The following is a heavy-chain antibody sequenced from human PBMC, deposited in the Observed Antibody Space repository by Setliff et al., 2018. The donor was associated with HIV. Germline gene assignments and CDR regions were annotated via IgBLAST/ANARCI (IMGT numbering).Heavy chain of an antibody. CDR1: GSTFSSYW. J-gene: IGHJ4*02. D-gene: IGHD5-18*01. Sequence: HPGGSLRLSCEASGSTFSSYWMNWVRQAPGKGLVWVSRISNDGSTKTYADSVKGRFTIYRDDAKNTLYLQMYSLRADDTAVYFCTPGQLWFDFWGQGTPVTVSS. V-gene: IGHV3-74*01. CDR2: ISNDGSTK. CDR3: TPGQLWFDF.